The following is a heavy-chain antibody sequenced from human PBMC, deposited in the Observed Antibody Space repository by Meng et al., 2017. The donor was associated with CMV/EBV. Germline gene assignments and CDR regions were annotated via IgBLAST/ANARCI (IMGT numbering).Heavy chain of an antibody. J-gene: IGHJ5*02. V-gene: IGHV4-61*01. CDR1: GGSVSSGSYY. Sequence: PETLSLTCTVSGGSVSSGSYYWSWIRQPPGKGLEWIGYIYYSGSTNYNPSLKSRVTISVDTSKNQFSLKLSSVTAADTAVYYCARAYCSSTSCYWENWFDPWGQGTLVTVSS. CDR3: ARAYCSSTSCYWENWFDP. CDR2: IYYSGST. D-gene: IGHD2-2*01.